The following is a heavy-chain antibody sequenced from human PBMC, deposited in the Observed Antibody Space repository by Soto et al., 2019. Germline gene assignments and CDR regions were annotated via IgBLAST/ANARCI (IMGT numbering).Heavy chain of an antibody. CDR3: AKDDCISTSCYYFDY. CDR2: ISYDGSNK. D-gene: IGHD2-2*01. Sequence: QVQLVESGGGVVQPGRSLRLSCAASGFTFSTYGMHWVRQAPGKGLEWVAVISYDGSNKYYADSVKGRFTISRDNSKNPLYLQMNSLRAEDTAVYYCAKDDCISTSCYYFDYWGPGTLVTVSS. CDR1: GFTFSTYG. V-gene: IGHV3-30*18. J-gene: IGHJ4*02.